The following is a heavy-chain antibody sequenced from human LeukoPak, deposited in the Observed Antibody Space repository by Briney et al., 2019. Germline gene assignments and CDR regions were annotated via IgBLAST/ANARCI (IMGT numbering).Heavy chain of an antibody. D-gene: IGHD1-1*01. Sequence: PSETLSLTCTVSGGSISSYYWSWIRQPAGKGLEWIGRIYISGSTNYNPSLKSRVTMSVDTSKNQFSLKLSSVTAADTAVYYCARVQLAYYYYYMDVWGKGTTVTVSS. V-gene: IGHV4-4*07. J-gene: IGHJ6*03. CDR3: ARVQLAYYYYYMDV. CDR1: GGSISSYY. CDR2: IYISGST.